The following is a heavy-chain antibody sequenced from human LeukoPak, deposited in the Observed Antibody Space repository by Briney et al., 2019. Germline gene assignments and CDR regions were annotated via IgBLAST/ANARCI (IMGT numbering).Heavy chain of an antibody. J-gene: IGHJ4*02. D-gene: IGHD1-26*01. Sequence: SQTLSLTCAISGDSVSSNSAAWDWIRQSPSRGLEWLGRTYYRSKWYNDYAVSVKSRITINPDTSKNQFSLQLDSVTPEDTAVYYCASMVGDSGSLDYWGQGTLVTVSS. CDR2: TYYRSKWYN. CDR1: GDSVSSNSAA. CDR3: ASMVGDSGSLDY. V-gene: IGHV6-1*01.